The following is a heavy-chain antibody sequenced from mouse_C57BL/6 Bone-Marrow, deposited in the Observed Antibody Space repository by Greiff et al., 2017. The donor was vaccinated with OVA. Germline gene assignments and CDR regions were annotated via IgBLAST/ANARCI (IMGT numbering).Heavy chain of an antibody. Sequence: EVKLVESGGGLVKPGGSLKLSCAASGFTFSDYGMHWVRQAPEKGLEWVAYISSGSSTIYYADTVKGRFTISRDNAKNTLFLQMTSLRSEDTAMYYCARVYDGYPWFAYWGQGTLVTVSA. D-gene: IGHD2-3*01. CDR2: ISSGSSTI. CDR1: GFTFSDYG. CDR3: ARVYDGYPWFAY. J-gene: IGHJ3*01. V-gene: IGHV5-17*01.